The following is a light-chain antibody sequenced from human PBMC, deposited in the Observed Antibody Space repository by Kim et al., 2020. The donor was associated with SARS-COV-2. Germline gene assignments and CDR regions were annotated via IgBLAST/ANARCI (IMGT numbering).Light chain of an antibody. V-gene: IGKV3-20*01. Sequence: EIVLTQSPGTLSLSLGERVTLSCRASQSVSSNYLACYQHKHGQALRLLSYAASTRATGIPDRFSGSGSGADFSLTISTLDPEDFAVYYCHQYGSSPGTFGGGTQVDIK. J-gene: IGKJ4*01. CDR1: QSVSSNY. CDR2: AAS. CDR3: HQYGSSPGT.